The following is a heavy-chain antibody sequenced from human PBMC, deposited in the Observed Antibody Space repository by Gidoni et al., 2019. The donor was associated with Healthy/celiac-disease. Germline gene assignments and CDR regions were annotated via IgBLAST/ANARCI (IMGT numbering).Heavy chain of an antibody. J-gene: IGHJ3*02. CDR1: GLTFSIAW. V-gene: IGHV3-15*01. D-gene: IGHD3-22*01. Sequence: ELQLVESWGGLGKTGGYLRLSCATPGLTFSIAWMRWVRQAPGKGLERVGRNKRKTDGGTTDYAAPVKSRFTISRDDSKNTLYLQMNSLKTEDTAVYYCTTESAYYDSSGYYASDAFDIWGQGTMVTVSS. CDR2: NKRKTDGGTT. CDR3: TTESAYYDSSGYYASDAFDI.